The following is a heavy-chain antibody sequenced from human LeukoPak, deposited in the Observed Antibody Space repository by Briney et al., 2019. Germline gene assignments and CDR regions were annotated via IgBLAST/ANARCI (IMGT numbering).Heavy chain of an antibody. Sequence: SETLSLTCAVYGGSFSGYYWSWIRQPPGEGLEWIGEINHSGSTNYNPSLKSRVTISVDTSKNQFSLKLSSVTAADTAVYYCARSGYSYGYYGAFDIWGQGTMVTVSS. V-gene: IGHV4-34*01. J-gene: IGHJ3*02. CDR1: GGSFSGYY. CDR3: ARSGYSYGYYGAFDI. D-gene: IGHD5-18*01. CDR2: INHSGST.